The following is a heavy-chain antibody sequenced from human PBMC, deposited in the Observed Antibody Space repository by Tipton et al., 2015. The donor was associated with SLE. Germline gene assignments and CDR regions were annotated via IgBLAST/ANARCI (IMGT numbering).Heavy chain of an antibody. CDR3: ARELDTFDI. V-gene: IGHV4-59*12. CDR2: ISDRGGT. CDR1: GGSLSGYY. J-gene: IGHJ3*02. Sequence: GLVKPSETLSLTCTVSGGSLSGYYWSWIRQPPGKGLEWIGYISDRGGTNYNPSLKSRLTISVDPAKNQFSLKLTSVTAADTAVYYCARELDTFDIWGQGTMVTVSS.